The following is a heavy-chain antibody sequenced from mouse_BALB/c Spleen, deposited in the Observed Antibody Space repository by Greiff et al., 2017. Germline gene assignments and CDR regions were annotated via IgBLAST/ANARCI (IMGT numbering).Heavy chain of an antibody. CDR2: IDPENGDT. CDR3: ARGDYDVGDY. V-gene: IGHV14-4*02. CDR1: GFNIKDYY. J-gene: IGHJ2*01. Sequence: VQLQQSGAELVRSGASVKLSCTASGFNIKDYYMHWVKQRPEQGLEWIGWIDPENGDTFYNQKFKGKATLTVDKSSSTAYMQLNSLTSEDSAVYYCARGDYDVGDYWGQGTTLTVSS. D-gene: IGHD2-4*01.